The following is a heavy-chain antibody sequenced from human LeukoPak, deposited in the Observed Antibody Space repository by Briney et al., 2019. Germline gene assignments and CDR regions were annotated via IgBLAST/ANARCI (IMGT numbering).Heavy chain of an antibody. CDR1: GGSISSYY. Sequence: SETLSHTCTVSGGSISSYYWSWIRQPPGKGLEWIGYIYYSGSTNYNPSLKSRVTISVDASKNQFSLKLSSVTAADTAVYYCARDKGSGWYGSGSAFDIWGQGTMVTVSS. D-gene: IGHD6-19*01. V-gene: IGHV4-59*01. CDR3: ARDKGSGWYGSGSAFDI. CDR2: IYYSGST. J-gene: IGHJ3*02.